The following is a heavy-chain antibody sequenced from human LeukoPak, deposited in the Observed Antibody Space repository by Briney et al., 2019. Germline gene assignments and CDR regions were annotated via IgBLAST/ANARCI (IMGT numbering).Heavy chain of an antibody. CDR1: GFTFSSYG. CDR2: ISGSGGST. V-gene: IGHV3-23*01. CDR3: AKDQQGGAGSGRFDY. J-gene: IGHJ4*02. Sequence: GGSLRLSCAASGFTFSSYGMSWVRQAPGKGLEWVSAISGSGGSTYYADSVKGRFTISRDISKNTFYLQMSSLTADDAALYYCAKDQQGGAGSGRFDYWGQGTLVTVSS. D-gene: IGHD3-10*01.